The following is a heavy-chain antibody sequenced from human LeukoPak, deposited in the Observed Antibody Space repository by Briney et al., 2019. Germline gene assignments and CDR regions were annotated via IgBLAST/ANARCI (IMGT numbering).Heavy chain of an antibody. J-gene: IGHJ6*02. D-gene: IGHD3-3*01. V-gene: IGHV5-10-1*01. CDR2: IDPSDSYT. CDR1: GYSFTSYW. CDR3: ARHHDFPPGMDV. Sequence: GESLKISCKGSGYSFTSYWISWVRQLPGKGLEWMGRIDPSDSYTNYSPSFQGHVTISADKSISTAYLQWSSLKASDTAMYYCARHHDFPPGMDVWGQGTTVTVSS.